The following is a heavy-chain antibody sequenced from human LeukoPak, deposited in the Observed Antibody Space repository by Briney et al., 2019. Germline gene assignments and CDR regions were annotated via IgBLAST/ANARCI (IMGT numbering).Heavy chain of an antibody. CDR1: GFTLSSYA. D-gene: IGHD2-2*02. CDR2: ISGSGGST. Sequence: PGGSLRLSCAASGFTLSSYAMSWVRQAPGKGLEWVSAISGSGGSTYYADSVKGRFTISRDNSKNTLYLQMNSLRAEDTAVYYCARGGGIYCSSTSCYTRGDNWFDPWGQGTLVTVSS. V-gene: IGHV3-23*01. CDR3: ARGGGIYCSSTSCYTRGDNWFDP. J-gene: IGHJ5*02.